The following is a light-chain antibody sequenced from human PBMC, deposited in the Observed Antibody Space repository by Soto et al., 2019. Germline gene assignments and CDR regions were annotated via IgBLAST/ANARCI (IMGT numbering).Light chain of an antibody. CDR1: QSVGTY. Sequence: EIVLTQSPGTLSLSPGERATLSCRASQSVGTYLAWYQQKPGQAPRPLIYGASSRATGIPDRFSGSGSGTDVTLTISRLEPEDSAVYYCQQYVSIPRTVGGGTKVDIK. J-gene: IGKJ4*01. V-gene: IGKV3-20*01. CDR2: GAS. CDR3: QQYVSIPRT.